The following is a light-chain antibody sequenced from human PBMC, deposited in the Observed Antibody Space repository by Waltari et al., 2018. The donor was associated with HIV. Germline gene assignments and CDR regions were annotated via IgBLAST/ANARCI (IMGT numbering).Light chain of an antibody. CDR1: QSINAW. V-gene: IGKV1-5*03. J-gene: IGKJ3*01. CDR3: QQYNNFPAT. CDR2: KAS. Sequence: DIQLTQSPSTLSASVGDSDIITCPASQSINAWLAWYQQIPGKAPRLLIYKASNLQSGVPSRFSGSGSGTEFTLTISSLQPDDFATYYCQQYNNFPATFGPGTKVDIK.